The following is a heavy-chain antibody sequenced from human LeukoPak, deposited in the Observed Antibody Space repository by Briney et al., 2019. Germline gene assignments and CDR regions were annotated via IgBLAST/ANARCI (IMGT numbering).Heavy chain of an antibody. Sequence: SETLSLTCTVSGVSISGNYWSWIRQPPGKGLEWIGYIFYTGSTNYNPSLQSRVTMLLDTSKNQFSLKLNSVSAADTAVYYCARVGGSSYYYDSSGQFDYWGQGTLVTVSS. D-gene: IGHD3-22*01. CDR1: GVSISGNY. J-gene: IGHJ4*02. CDR2: IFYTGST. V-gene: IGHV4-59*01. CDR3: ARVGGSSYYYDSSGQFDY.